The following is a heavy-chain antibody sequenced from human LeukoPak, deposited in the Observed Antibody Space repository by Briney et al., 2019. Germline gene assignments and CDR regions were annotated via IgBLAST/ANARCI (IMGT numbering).Heavy chain of an antibody. J-gene: IGHJ6*02. CDR2: IRSKAYGGTT. CDR3: TSFQGYGDYYYYGMDV. V-gene: IGHV3-49*04. CDR1: GFTFGDCA. D-gene: IGHD4-17*01. Sequence: GRSLRLSCTASGFTFGDCAMSWVRQAPGKGLEWVGFIRSKAYGGTTEYAASVKGRFTISRDDSKSIAYLQMNSLKTEDTAVYYCTSFQGYGDYYYYGMDVWGQGTTVTVSS.